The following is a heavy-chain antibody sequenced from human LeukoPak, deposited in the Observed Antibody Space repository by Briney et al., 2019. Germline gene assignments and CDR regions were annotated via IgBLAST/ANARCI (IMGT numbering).Heavy chain of an antibody. CDR1: GGSISSYY. J-gene: IGHJ4*02. D-gene: IGHD3-22*01. Sequence: PSETLSLTCTVSGGSISSYYWSWIRQPAGKGLEWIRRIYTSGSTNYNPSLKSRVTMSVDTSKNQFSLKLSSVTAADTAVYYCAREGDSSGYYYANLGYWGQGALVTVSS. CDR2: IYTSGST. CDR3: AREGDSSGYYYANLGY. V-gene: IGHV4-4*07.